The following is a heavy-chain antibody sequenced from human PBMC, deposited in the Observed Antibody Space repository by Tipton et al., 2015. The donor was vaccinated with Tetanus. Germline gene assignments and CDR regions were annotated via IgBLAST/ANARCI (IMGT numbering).Heavy chain of an antibody. V-gene: IGHV5-51*01. Sequence: EVQLVQSGGEVKKPGESLKISCKGSGYIFNNYWIGWVRQKHGKGLEWMGIIYPGDSDTRYSPSCQGQVTISVDKSINTAYLQWSSLKASDTSMFYCARAHCTDGVCNFDFWGQGALVTVAS. CDR3: ARAHCTDGVCNFDF. J-gene: IGHJ4*02. CDR1: GYIFNNYW. CDR2: IYPGDSDT. D-gene: IGHD2-8*01.